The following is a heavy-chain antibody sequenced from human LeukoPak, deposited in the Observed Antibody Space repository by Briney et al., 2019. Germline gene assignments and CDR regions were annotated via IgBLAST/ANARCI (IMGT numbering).Heavy chain of an antibody. CDR2: IKPKIDGTI. Sequence: PAGSLRLSCVASGFTFTDAWMTWVRQAPGKGLEWVGRIKPKIDGTIDYAAPVKGRFTISRDDSKNTVYLQMNTLKTDDTAVYYCAWSAFNWFATWGQGTLVTVSS. CDR1: GFTFTDAW. V-gene: IGHV3-15*01. CDR3: AWSAFNWFAT. D-gene: IGHD3-3*01. J-gene: IGHJ5*02.